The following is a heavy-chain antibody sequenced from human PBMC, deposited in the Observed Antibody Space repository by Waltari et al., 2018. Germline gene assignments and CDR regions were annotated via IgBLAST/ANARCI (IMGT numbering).Heavy chain of an antibody. J-gene: IGHJ4*02. CDR2: RNPNSGKT. CDR3: ARGIPDCSGGSCYSGFGY. Sequence: QVQLVQSGAEVKKPGASVKVSCKASGYTFTSYDINWVRQATGPGLAWMGWRNPNSGKTGYGQKFQGRGTMTRNTSISTAYMELSSLRSEDTAVYYCARGIPDCSGGSCYSGFGYWGQGTLVTVSS. V-gene: IGHV1-8*01. CDR1: GYTFTSYD. D-gene: IGHD2-15*01.